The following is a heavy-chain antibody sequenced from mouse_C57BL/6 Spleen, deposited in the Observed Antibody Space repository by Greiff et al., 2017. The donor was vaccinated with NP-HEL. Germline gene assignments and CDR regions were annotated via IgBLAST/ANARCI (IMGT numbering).Heavy chain of an antibody. CDR3: TRQGTTVGFAY. CDR2: IDPETGGT. CDR1: GYTFTDYE. Sequence: VQLQQSGAELVRPGASVTLSCKASGYTFTDYEMHWVKQTPVHGLEWIGAIDPETGGTAYNQKFKGKAILTADKSSSTAYMELRSLTSEDSAFYYCTRQGTTVGFAYWGQGTLVTVSA. V-gene: IGHV1-15*01. D-gene: IGHD1-1*01. J-gene: IGHJ3*01.